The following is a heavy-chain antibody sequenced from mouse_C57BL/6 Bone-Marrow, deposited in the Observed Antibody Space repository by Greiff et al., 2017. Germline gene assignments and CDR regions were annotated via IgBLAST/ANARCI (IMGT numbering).Heavy chain of an antibody. CDR1: GFTFSDFY. D-gene: IGHD1-1*01. CDR3: ARDGNYYGSSHWYFDV. CDR2: SRNKANDYTT. V-gene: IGHV7-1*01. J-gene: IGHJ1*03. Sequence: EVKLVESGGGLVQSGRSLRLSCATSGFTFSDFYMEWVRQAPGKGLEWIAASRNKANDYTTEYSASVKGRFIVSRDTAQSILYLQMKALRAEDTAIYYCARDGNYYGSSHWYFDVWGTGTTVTVSS.